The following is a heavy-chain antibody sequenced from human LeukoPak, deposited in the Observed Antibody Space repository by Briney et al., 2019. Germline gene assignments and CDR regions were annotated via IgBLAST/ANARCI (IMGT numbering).Heavy chain of an antibody. CDR1: GFIFNIYA. D-gene: IGHD5-12*01. CDR3: AREVATTSDY. Sequence: GGSLRPSCAASGFIFNIYAMHWVRRAPGKGLEWVAVISYDGSDKDYADSVKGRFTISRDNSKNTLHLQMDSLRAEDTAVYYCAREVATTSDYWGQGTLVTVSS. J-gene: IGHJ4*02. CDR2: ISYDGSDK. V-gene: IGHV3-30*04.